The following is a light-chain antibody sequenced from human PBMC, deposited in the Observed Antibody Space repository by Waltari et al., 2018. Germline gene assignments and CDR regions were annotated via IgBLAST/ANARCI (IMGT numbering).Light chain of an antibody. V-gene: IGLV2-14*01. CDR1: SSDVGGYNY. Sequence: SALTQPASVSGSLGQSITFSCTGTSSDVGGYNYVAWYQQHPGKAHKLMINDVINRPSGVSIRFSGSKSGNTSSLTIAGLQADDEADYYCISYSSATPGNVVIGGGTKLTVL. CDR2: DVI. J-gene: IGLJ2*01. CDR3: ISYSSATPGNVV.